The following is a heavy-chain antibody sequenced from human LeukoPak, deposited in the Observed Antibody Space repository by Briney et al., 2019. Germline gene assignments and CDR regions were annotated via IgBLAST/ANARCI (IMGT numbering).Heavy chain of an antibody. V-gene: IGHV4-30-2*01. J-gene: IGHJ4*02. CDR2: IYHSGRT. CDR1: GGSISSGGYS. CDR3: ARFYDSSGYYFDY. D-gene: IGHD3-22*01. Sequence: SQTLSLTCAVSGGSISSGGYSWSWIRQPPGKGLEWTGYIYHSGRTYYNPSLKSRVTISVDRSKNQFSLKLSSVTAADTAVYYCARFYDSSGYYFDYWGQGTLVTVSS.